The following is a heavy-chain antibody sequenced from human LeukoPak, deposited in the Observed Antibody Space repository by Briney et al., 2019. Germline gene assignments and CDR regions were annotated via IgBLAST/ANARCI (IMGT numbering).Heavy chain of an antibody. Sequence: PGRSLRLSCAASGFTFSSYGTHWVRQAPGKGLEWVAVISYDGSNKYYADSVKGRFTISRDNSKNTLYLQMNSLRAEDTAVYYCAKGSWFDPWGQGTLVTVSS. CDR2: ISYDGSNK. J-gene: IGHJ5*02. CDR1: GFTFSSYG. V-gene: IGHV3-30*18. CDR3: AKGSWFDP.